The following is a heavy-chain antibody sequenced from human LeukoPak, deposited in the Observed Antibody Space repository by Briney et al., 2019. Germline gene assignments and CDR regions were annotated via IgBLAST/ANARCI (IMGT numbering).Heavy chain of an antibody. CDR3: ARGPRGGYNWFDS. D-gene: IGHD3-10*01. J-gene: IGHJ5*01. V-gene: IGHV3-30-3*01. CDR2: ISYDGSNK. CDR1: GFTFSSYA. Sequence: GRSLRLSCAASGFTFSSYAMHWVRQAPGKGLEWVAVISYDGSNKYYADSVKGRFTISRDNSKNTLYLQMNSLRAEDTAVYYCARGPRGGYNWFDSWGQGTLVTVSS.